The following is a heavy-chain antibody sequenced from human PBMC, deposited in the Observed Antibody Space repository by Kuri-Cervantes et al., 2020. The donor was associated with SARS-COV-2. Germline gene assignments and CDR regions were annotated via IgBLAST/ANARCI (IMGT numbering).Heavy chain of an antibody. J-gene: IGHJ4*02. CDR1: GFTVSTNY. V-gene: IGHV3-53*01. CDR3: ARGGSCNSGTCFDY. CDR2: IYSSGNT. D-gene: IGHD2-15*01. Sequence: GGSLRLSWAASGFTVSTNYMSWVRQAPGKGLEWVSLIYSSGNTHYADSVKGRFTISRDNSKNTLYLQLNSLRVDDTAVYYCARGGSCNSGTCFDYWGQGTLVTVSS.